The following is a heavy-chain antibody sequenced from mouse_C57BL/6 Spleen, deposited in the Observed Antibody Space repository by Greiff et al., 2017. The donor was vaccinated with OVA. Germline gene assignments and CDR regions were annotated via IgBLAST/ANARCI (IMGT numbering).Heavy chain of an antibody. J-gene: IGHJ2*01. CDR2: IYPRDGST. D-gene: IGHD2-5*01. CDR3: ARGPYYSNYYFDY. CDR1: GYTFTDHT. Sequence: VKLVESDAKLVKPGASVKISCKVSGYTFTDHTIHWMKQRPEQGLEWIGYIYPRDGSTKYNEKFKGKATLTADKSSSTAYMQLNSLTSEDSAVYFCARGPYYSNYYFDYWGQGTTLTVSS. V-gene: IGHV1-78*01.